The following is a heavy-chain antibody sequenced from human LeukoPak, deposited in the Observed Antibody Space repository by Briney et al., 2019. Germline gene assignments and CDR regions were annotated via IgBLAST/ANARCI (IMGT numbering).Heavy chain of an antibody. CDR2: MKSKTDGGTT. V-gene: IGHV3-15*01. CDR3: TTDPRNDYYFDY. D-gene: IGHD1-1*01. J-gene: IGHJ4*02. Sequence: GGSLRLSCAASGFTFSNAWMSWVRQAPGKGLEWLGRMKSKTDGGTTDYAAPVKGRFTMSRDDSKNTVYLEMNSLKTEDTAVYYCTTDPRNDYYFDYWGQGTLVTVSS. CDR1: GFTFSNAW.